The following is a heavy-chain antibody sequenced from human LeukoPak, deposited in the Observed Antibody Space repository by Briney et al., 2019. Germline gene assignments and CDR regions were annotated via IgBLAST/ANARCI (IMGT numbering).Heavy chain of an antibody. Sequence: SETLSLTCAVYGGSFSGYYWSWIRQPPGKGLEWIGEINHSGSTNYNPSLKSRVTISVDTSKNQFSLKLSSVTAADTAVYYCSRVFVWFGEFGNYYYYYGMDVWGQGTTVTVSS. J-gene: IGHJ6*02. CDR2: INHSGST. CDR3: SRVFVWFGEFGNYYYYYGMDV. V-gene: IGHV4-34*01. CDR1: GGSFSGYY. D-gene: IGHD3-10*01.